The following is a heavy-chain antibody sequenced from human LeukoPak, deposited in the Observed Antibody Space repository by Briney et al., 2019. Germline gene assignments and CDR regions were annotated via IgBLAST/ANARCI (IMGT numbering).Heavy chain of an antibody. CDR1: GYSFTYYW. Sequence: GESLKISCKGSGYSFTYYWIGWVRQMPGKGLEWMGIIYPGDSDTRYSPSFQGQVTISADKSINTAYLQWSSLKAPDTAMYYCARSRAPGAADAFDIWGQGTMVTVSS. V-gene: IGHV5-51*01. J-gene: IGHJ3*02. D-gene: IGHD7-27*01. CDR3: ARSRAPGAADAFDI. CDR2: IYPGDSDT.